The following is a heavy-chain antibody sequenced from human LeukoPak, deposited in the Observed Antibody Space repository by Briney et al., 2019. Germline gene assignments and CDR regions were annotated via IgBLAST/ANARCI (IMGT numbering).Heavy chain of an antibody. CDR3: AITPEVDFWSGYHSPLDY. D-gene: IGHD3-3*01. CDR2: MNPNSGNT. Sequence: ASVKVSCKTSGYTFTSYDINWVRQATGQGLEWMGWMNPNSGNTGYAQKFQGRVTMTRNTSIGTAYMELSSLRSDDTAVYYCAITPEVDFWSGYHSPLDYWGQGTLVTVSS. CDR1: GYTFTSYD. J-gene: IGHJ4*02. V-gene: IGHV1-8*01.